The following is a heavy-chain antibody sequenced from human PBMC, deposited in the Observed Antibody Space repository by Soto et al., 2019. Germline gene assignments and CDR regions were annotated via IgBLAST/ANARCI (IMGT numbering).Heavy chain of an antibody. CDR2: IYYSGST. J-gene: IGHJ2*01. D-gene: IGHD4-17*01. Sequence: QVQLQESGPGLVKPSETLSLTCTVSGGSISSHYWSWIRQPPGKGLEWIGYIYYSGSTDYNPSLKSRVTRSVDTSKNQLPLRLSSVTAADTAVYYCARPRGTTPAVWYFDLWGRGTLVTVSS. CDR1: GGSISSHY. V-gene: IGHV4-59*08. CDR3: ARPRGTTPAVWYFDL.